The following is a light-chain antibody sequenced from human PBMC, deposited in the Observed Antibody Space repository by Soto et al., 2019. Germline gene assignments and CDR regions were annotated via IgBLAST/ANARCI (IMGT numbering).Light chain of an antibody. CDR2: DDN. J-gene: IGLJ1*01. CDR1: SSNLAYNS. V-gene: IGLV1-51*01. Sequence: QSALTQPPSVSVAPGQDVTISCSGSSSNLAYNSLSWYQQLPGTAPKLLIYDDNKRPSGIPARFSGSKSGTSATLGITGLETGDEADYYCGAWDDSLNVYVFGSGTKVTVL. CDR3: GAWDDSLNVYV.